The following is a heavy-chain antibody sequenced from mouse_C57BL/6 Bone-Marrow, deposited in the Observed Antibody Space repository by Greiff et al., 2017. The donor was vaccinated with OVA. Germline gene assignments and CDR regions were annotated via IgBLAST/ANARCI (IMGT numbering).Heavy chain of an antibody. V-gene: IGHV1-54*01. CDR2: INPGSGGT. D-gene: IGHD1-1*01. CDR1: GYAFTNYL. CDR3: AREDYWAYFDH. J-gene: IGHJ2*01. Sequence: VQLQQSGAELVRPGTSVKVSCKASGYAFTNYLIEWVKQRPGQGLEWIGVINPGSGGTNYNEKFKGKATLTADKSSSTAYMQLSSLTSEDSAVYFCAREDYWAYFDHWGQGTTLTVSS.